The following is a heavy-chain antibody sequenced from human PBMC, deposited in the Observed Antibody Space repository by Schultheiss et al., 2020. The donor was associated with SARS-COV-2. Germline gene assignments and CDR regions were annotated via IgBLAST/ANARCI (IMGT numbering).Heavy chain of an antibody. D-gene: IGHD2-15*01. Sequence: SETLSLTCTVSGGSISSGGYSWSWIRQPPGKGLEWIGEIYHSGSTNYNPSLKSRVTISVDTSKNQFSLKLSSVTAADTAVYYCARGSALGGRRWFDPWGQGTLVTVSS. CDR1: GGSISSGGYS. CDR3: ARGSALGGRRWFDP. J-gene: IGHJ5*02. CDR2: IYHSGST. V-gene: IGHV4-61*08.